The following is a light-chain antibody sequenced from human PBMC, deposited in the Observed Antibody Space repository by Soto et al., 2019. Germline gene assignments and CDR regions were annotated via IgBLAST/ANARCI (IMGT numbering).Light chain of an antibody. CDR3: QQRSNWPRGIT. Sequence: EIVLTQSPATLSLSPGERATLSCRASQSVSSYLAWYQQKPGQAPRLLIYDASNRATGIPARFGGSGSGTDFTLTISSLEPEDFAVYYCQQRSNWPRGITFGQGTRLEIK. CDR2: DAS. V-gene: IGKV3-11*01. J-gene: IGKJ5*01. CDR1: QSVSSY.